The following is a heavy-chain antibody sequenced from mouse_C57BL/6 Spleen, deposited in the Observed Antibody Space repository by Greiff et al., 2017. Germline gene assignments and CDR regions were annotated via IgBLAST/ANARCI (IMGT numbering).Heavy chain of an antibody. CDR3: ARGRYYYGSSYGDC. J-gene: IGHJ2*01. V-gene: IGHV1-55*01. CDR1: GYTFTSYW. D-gene: IGHD1-1*01. Sequence: QVQLQQPGAELVKPGASVKMSCKASGYTFTSYWITWVKQRPGQGLEWIGDIYPGSGSTNYNEKFKSKATLTVDTSSSTAYMQLSSLTSEDSAVYYCARGRYYYGSSYGDCWGQGTTLTVS. CDR2: IYPGSGST.